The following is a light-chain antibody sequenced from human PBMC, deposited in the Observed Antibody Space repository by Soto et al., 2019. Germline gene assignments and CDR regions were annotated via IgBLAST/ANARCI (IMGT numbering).Light chain of an antibody. V-gene: IGKV3-11*01. J-gene: IGKJ1*01. CDR3: QKYDSALGT. Sequence: EIVLTQSLATLSLSPCESATLSFSASQSLSKSLVWYQQKPGQAPRLLIDGASNRATGIPARFSGSGSGTDFTLTISSLQPEDVATYYCQKYDSALGTFGQGTKVDI. CDR2: GAS. CDR1: QSLSKS.